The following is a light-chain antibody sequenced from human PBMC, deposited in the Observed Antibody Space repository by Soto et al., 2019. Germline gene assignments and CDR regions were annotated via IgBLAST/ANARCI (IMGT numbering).Light chain of an antibody. CDR1: QTVSSR. CDR3: HQRWSCSWR. CDR2: DAS. V-gene: IGKV3-11*01. Sequence: TPSPSTMTASPGARVTLSCRASQTVSSRVDWYQHKPVQAPRLLIYDASIRDSGIPARFSGSGSGTDFTLTISSLQPEDFAAYYCHQRWSCSWRFGQGTKVDMK. J-gene: IGKJ1*01.